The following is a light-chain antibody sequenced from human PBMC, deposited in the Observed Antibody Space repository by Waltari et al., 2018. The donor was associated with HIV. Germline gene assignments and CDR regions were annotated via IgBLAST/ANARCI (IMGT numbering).Light chain of an antibody. CDR1: QSVSIW. CDR3: QRYNSDLWA. J-gene: IGKJ1*01. V-gene: IGKV1-5*03. Sequence: DIQMTQSPTTLSASVGDRVTITCRASQSVSIWLAWYQQNPGKDPKLLIYKASNLVTGVPSRFTGSGSGTEFTLTISSLQPDDSATYYCQRYNSDLWAFGQGTKVEIK. CDR2: KAS.